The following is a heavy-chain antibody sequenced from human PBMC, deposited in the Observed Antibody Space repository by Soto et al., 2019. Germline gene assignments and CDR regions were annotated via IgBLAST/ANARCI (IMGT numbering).Heavy chain of an antibody. CDR2: IFHSGST. D-gene: IGHD5-18*01. CDR3: ARVSYSYGYWFDY. CDR1: GASIRSNNW. J-gene: IGHJ4*02. V-gene: IGHV4-4*02. Sequence: SETLSLTCAVSGASIRSNNWWSWVRQPPGKGLEWIGEIFHSGSTNYNPSLKTRLTISVDKSKNQFSLKLSSVTAADTAVYYCARVSYSYGYWFDYWGQGTLVTVSS.